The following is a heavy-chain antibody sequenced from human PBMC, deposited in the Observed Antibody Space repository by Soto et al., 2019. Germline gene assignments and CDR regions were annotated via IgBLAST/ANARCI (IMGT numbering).Heavy chain of an antibody. CDR1: GGTLRSYS. V-gene: IGHV1-69*01. CDR2: IIPIFGTA. D-gene: IGHD3-16*02. J-gene: IGHJ5*02. CDR3: ARNRLGGKLPSYNWFDP. Sequence: QVQLVQSGAEVKKPGSSVKVSCKASGGTLRSYSISWVRQAPGQGLEWVGGIIPIFGTANYAQKFQGRVTIIADESTSTAYMELTNLKSEDTAVYYCARNRLGGKLPSYNWFDPWGQGTLVTVSS.